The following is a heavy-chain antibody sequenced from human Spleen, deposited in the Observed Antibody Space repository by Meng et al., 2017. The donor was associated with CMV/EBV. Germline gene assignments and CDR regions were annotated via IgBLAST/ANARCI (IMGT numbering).Heavy chain of an antibody. J-gene: IGHJ4*02. CDR3: ARVTEYGGNCFDS. CDR1: GTSNSTSNW. D-gene: IGHD4/OR15-4a*01. CDR2: VYHSGYT. V-gene: IGHV4-4*02. Sequence: SGTSNSTSNWWSWVRQPPGKGLEWIGEVYHSGYTNYNPSLKSRVTMSVDRSKNQFSLKLSPVTAADTAIYYCARVTEYGGNCFDSWGQGTLVTVSS.